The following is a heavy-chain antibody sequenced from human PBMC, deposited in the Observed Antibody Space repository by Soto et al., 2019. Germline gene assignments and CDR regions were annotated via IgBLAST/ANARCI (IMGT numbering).Heavy chain of an antibody. CDR2: IKQDGSEK. Sequence: EVQLVESGGGLVQPGGSLRLSCAASGFTFSSYWMSWVRQAPGKGLEWVANIKQDGSEKYYVDSVKGRFTISRDNAKNSLYLQMNSLRAEDTAVYYCARDAGYSGSVRAHYFDYWGQGTLVTVSS. D-gene: IGHD5-12*01. J-gene: IGHJ4*02. CDR1: GFTFSSYW. CDR3: ARDAGYSGSVRAHYFDY. V-gene: IGHV3-7*03.